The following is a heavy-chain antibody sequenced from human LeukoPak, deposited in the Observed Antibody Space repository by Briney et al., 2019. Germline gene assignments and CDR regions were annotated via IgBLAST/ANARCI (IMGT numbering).Heavy chain of an antibody. J-gene: IGHJ4*02. CDR3: ARGWEDDFWSGYYPD. CDR2: IYHSGST. V-gene: IGHV4-30-2*01. Sequence: SETLSLTCAVSGVSISSGGYSWSWIRQPPGKGLEWIGYIYHSGSTYYNPSLKSRVTISVDRSKNQFSLKLSSVTAADTAVYYCARGWEDDFWSGYYPDWGQGTLVTVSS. D-gene: IGHD3-3*01. CDR1: GVSISSGGYS.